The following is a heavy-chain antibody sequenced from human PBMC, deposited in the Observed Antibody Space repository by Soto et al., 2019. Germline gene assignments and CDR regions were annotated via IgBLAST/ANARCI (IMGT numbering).Heavy chain of an antibody. J-gene: IGHJ6*02. D-gene: IGHD3-9*01. CDR2: IWYDGSNK. Sequence: GGSLRLSCAASGFTFSSYGMHRVRQAPGKGLEWVAVIWYDGSNKYYADSVKGRFTISRDNSKNTLYLQMNSLRAEDTAVYYCARGGYDILTGGFLGEGYYYYGMDVWGQGTTVTVSS. V-gene: IGHV3-33*01. CDR1: GFTFSSYG. CDR3: ARGGYDILTGGFLGEGYYYYGMDV.